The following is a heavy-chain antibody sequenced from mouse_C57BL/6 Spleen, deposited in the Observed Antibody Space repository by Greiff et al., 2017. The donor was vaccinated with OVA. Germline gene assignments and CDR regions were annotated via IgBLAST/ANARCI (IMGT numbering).Heavy chain of an antibody. CDR3: DRQNWDYGYFDY. CDR1: GFSLSTSGMG. CDR2: IYWDDDK. Sequence: QVQLKESGPGILQSSQTLSLTCSFSGFSLSTSGMGVSWIRQPSGKGLVWLAHIYWDDDKRYNPSLKSRLTISKDTSRNQVFLKITSVDTADTATYYCDRQNWDYGYFDYWGQGTTLTVSS. J-gene: IGHJ2*01. D-gene: IGHD2-4*01. V-gene: IGHV8-12*01.